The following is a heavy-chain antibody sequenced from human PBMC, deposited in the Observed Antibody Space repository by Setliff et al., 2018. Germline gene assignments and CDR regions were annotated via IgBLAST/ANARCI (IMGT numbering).Heavy chain of an antibody. Sequence: PSETLSLTCAASGGTFTYYYWTWIRQPPGKGLEWIGEINHSGSTNYNPSLKSRVTMSIDTSKNQFSLNLRYVTAADTAVYCCAGRPQNTPMGPCDYWGQGTLVTVSS. CDR1: GGTFTYYY. J-gene: IGHJ4*02. CDR2: INHSGST. D-gene: IGHD5-18*01. V-gene: IGHV4-34*10. CDR3: AGRPQNTPMGPCDY.